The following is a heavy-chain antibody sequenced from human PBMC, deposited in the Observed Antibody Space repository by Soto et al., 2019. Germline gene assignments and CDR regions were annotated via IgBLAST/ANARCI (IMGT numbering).Heavy chain of an antibody. V-gene: IGHV1-69*02. Sequence: QVPLVQSGAEVKKPGSSVKVSCKASGGTFSSYPISWVRQAPGQGLEWMGRIIPILGIANYAQKFQGRVTITADKSTSTAYMELSSLRSEDTAVYYCARGAYSSGWYTFYYYMDVWGKGTTVTVSS. CDR1: GGTFSSYP. D-gene: IGHD6-19*01. CDR3: ARGAYSSGWYTFYYYMDV. J-gene: IGHJ6*03. CDR2: IIPILGIA.